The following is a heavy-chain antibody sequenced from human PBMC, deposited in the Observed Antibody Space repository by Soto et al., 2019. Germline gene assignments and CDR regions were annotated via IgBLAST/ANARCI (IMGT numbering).Heavy chain of an antibody. J-gene: IGHJ6*03. V-gene: IGHV4-59*08. CDR2: SYYSGST. Sequence: PSETLSLTCTVSGGSISSYYWSWIRQPPGKGLEWIGYSYYSGSTNYNPSLKSRVTISVDTSKNQFSLKLSSVTAADTAVYYCARTLTGTTEYYYYYMDVWGKGTTVTVSS. D-gene: IGHD1-7*01. CDR3: ARTLTGTTEYYYYYMDV. CDR1: GGSISSYY.